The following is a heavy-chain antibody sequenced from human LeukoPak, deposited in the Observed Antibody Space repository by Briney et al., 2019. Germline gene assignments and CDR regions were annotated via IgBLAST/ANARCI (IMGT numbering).Heavy chain of an antibody. V-gene: IGHV4-59*01. CDR1: GGSMSSYY. Sequence: SETLSLTCTVSGGSMSSYYWSWIRQPPGKGLEWIGYIYYSGSTNYNPSLKSRVTISVDTSKNQFSLKLTSVTAADTVVYYCARTRELGYCSGGSCFWFDSWGQGTLVTVSS. CDR2: IYYSGST. D-gene: IGHD2-15*01. CDR3: ARTRELGYCSGGSCFWFDS. J-gene: IGHJ5*01.